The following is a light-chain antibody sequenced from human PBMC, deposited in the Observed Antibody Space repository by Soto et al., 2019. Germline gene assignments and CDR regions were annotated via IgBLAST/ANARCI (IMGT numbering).Light chain of an antibody. J-gene: IGKJ1*01. CDR2: AAS. V-gene: IGKV1-27*01. Sequence: DIQMTQSPSTLSGSVGDRVTITCRASQNISSWLAWYQQKPGKVPKLLIYAASTLQSGVPSRFSGSGSGTEFTLTINSLQSEDFAVYYCQQYNDWPTFGQGTKVDIK. CDR3: QQYNDWPT. CDR1: QNISSW.